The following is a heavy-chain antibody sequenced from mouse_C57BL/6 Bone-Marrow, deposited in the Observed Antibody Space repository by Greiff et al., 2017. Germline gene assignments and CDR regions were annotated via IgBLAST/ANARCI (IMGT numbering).Heavy chain of an antibody. D-gene: IGHD1-1*01. CDR3: AREGRYYFDY. Sequence: QVQLQQPGAELVMPGASVKLSCKASGYTFTSYWMHWVKQRPGQGLEWIGEIDPSYSYTNYNQKFKGKSTLTVDKSSSTAYMQLSSLTSEDSAVYYCAREGRYYFDYWGQGTTLTVSS. CDR1: GYTFTSYW. J-gene: IGHJ2*01. CDR2: IDPSYSYT. V-gene: IGHV1-69*01.